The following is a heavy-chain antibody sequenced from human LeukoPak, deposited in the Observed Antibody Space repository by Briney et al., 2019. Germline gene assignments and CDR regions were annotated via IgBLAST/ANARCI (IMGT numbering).Heavy chain of an antibody. V-gene: IGHV1-69*13. D-gene: IGHD2-2*01. CDR2: IIPISGTA. CDR1: GGTFSSYA. J-gene: IGHJ6*02. CDR3: VRCLGSTSCYVGMDV. Sequence: GASVKVSCKASGGTFSSYAISWVRQAPGQGLEWMGGIIPISGTANYAQKFQGRVTITADESTSTAYMELSSLRSEDTAVYYCVRCLGSTSCYVGMDVWGQGTTVTVSS.